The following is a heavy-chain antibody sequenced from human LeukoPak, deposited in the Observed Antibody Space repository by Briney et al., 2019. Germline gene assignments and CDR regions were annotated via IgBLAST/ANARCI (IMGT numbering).Heavy chain of an antibody. CDR3: ARVGDMEAFDI. CDR1: GFTLSSFG. Sequence: GGSLRLSCAASGFTLSSFGMVWARQAPGKALEWVTLMWYDGRNKYYADSVKGRFTISRDNSKNTVYLQMNSLRGEDAAVYYCARVGDMEAFDIWGRGTRVTVSS. D-gene: IGHD3-16*01. V-gene: IGHV3-33*01. J-gene: IGHJ3*02. CDR2: MWYDGRNK.